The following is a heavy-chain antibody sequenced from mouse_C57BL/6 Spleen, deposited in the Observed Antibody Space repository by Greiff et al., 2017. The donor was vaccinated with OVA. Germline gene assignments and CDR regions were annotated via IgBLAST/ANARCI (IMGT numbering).Heavy chain of an antibody. CDR3: ATYGNYGNYYAMDY. D-gene: IGHD2-1*01. J-gene: IGHJ4*01. CDR1: GSTFTSYW. Sequence: VPLQQPGAELVKPGASVPMSCKASGSTFTSYWLTWVKQRPGQGLEWIGDIYPGSGSTNYNEKFKSKATLTVDTSSSTAYMQLSSLTSEDSAVYYCATYGNYGNYYAMDYWGQGTSVTVSS. CDR2: IYPGSGST. V-gene: IGHV1-55*01.